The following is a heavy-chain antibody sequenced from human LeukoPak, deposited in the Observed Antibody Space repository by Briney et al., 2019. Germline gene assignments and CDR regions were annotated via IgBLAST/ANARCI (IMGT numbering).Heavy chain of an antibody. CDR2: IIPIFGTA. CDR1: GGTLSSYT. V-gene: IGHV1-69*05. D-gene: IGHD3-10*01. CDR3: ARDGLYYGSGSYHAPFDY. Sequence: SVKVSCKASGGTLSSYTISWVRQAPGQGLEWMGGIIPIFGTANYAQKFQGRVTITTDESTSTAYMELSSLRSEDTSVYYCARDGLYYGSGSYHAPFDYWGQGTLVTVSS. J-gene: IGHJ4*02.